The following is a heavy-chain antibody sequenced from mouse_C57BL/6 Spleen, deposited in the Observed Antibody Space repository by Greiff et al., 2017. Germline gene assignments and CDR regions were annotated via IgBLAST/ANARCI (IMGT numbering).Heavy chain of an antibody. Sequence: EVNLVESGGGLVQSGRSLRLSCATSGFTFSDFYMEWVRQAPGKGLEWIAASRNKANDYTTEYSASVKGRFIVSRDTSQSILYLQMNALRAEDTAIYYCARDALYDYDDAAWFAYWGQGTLVTVSA. D-gene: IGHD2-4*01. CDR2: SRNKANDYTT. CDR3: ARDALYDYDDAAWFAY. V-gene: IGHV7-1*01. CDR1: GFTFSDFY. J-gene: IGHJ3*01.